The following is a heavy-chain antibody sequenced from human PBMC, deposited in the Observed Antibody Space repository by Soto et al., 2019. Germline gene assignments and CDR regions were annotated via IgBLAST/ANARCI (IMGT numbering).Heavy chain of an antibody. CDR1: GFTFMNYV. V-gene: IGHV3-30-3*01. D-gene: IGHD5-18*01. J-gene: IGHJ4*02. CDR2: ISSDGNNK. CDR3: ARDQDSAMIT. Sequence: QVHLVESGGGVVQPGRSLRLSCGASGFTFMNYVMHWVRQAPGKGLEWVTIISSDGNNKYYADSVKGRFTISRDNSKNTLYLQMNSLSVEDTAIYYCARDQDSAMITWGQGTLVTVSS.